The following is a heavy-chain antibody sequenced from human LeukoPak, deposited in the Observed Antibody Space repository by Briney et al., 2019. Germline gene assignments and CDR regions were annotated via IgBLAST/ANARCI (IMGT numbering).Heavy chain of an antibody. D-gene: IGHD3-10*01. CDR3: ATEVTYYYGSGGI. J-gene: IGHJ3*02. CDR2: IYYSGST. CDR1: GGSISSYY. Sequence: SETLSLTCTVSGGSISSYYWGWIRQPPGKGLEWIRSIYYSGSTYYNPSLKSRVTISVDTSKNQFSLKLSSVTAADTAVYYCATEVTYYYGSGGIWGQGTMVTVSS. V-gene: IGHV4-39*07.